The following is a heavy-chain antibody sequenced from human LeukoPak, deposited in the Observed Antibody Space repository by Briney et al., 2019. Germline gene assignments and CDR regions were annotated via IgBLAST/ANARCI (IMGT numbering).Heavy chain of an antibody. D-gene: IGHD3-10*01. J-gene: IGHJ5*02. Sequence: PSETLSLTCAVYGGSFSGYYWSWIRQPPGKGLEWIGEINHSGSTNYNPSLKSRVTISVDTSKNQFSLKLSSVTAADTAVYYCARGPPSTMVRGVIVDPWGQGTLVTVSS. V-gene: IGHV4-34*01. CDR2: INHSGST. CDR1: GGSFSGYY. CDR3: ARGPPSTMVRGVIVDP.